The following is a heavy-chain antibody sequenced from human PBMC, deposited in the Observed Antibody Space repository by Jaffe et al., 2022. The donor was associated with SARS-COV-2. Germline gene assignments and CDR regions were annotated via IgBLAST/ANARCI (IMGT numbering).Heavy chain of an antibody. CDR2: IYYSGST. D-gene: IGHD2-2*01. CDR1: GGSISSGDYY. J-gene: IGHJ5*02. V-gene: IGHV4-30-4*01. CDR3: AREAPPPYCSSTSCFHNWFDP. Sequence: QVQLQESGPGLVKPSQTLSLTCTVSGGSISSGDYYWSWIRQPPGKGLEWIGYIYYSGSTYYNPSLKSRVTISVDTSKNQFSLKLSSVTAADTAVYYCAREAPPPYCSSTSCFHNWFDPWGQGTLVTVSS.